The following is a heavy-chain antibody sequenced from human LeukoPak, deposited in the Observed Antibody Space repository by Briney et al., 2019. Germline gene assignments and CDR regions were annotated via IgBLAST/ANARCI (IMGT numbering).Heavy chain of an antibody. J-gene: IGHJ4*02. CDR3: ARDGHSSGWLRKYYFDY. V-gene: IGHV6-1*01. CDR1: GDSVSSNSAA. Sequence: SQTLSLICAISGDSVSSNSAAWNWIRQSPSRGLEWLGRTYYRSKWYNDYAVSVKSRITINPDTSKNQFSLQLNSVTPEDTAVYYCARDGHSSGWLRKYYFDYWGQGTLVTVSS. CDR2: TYYRSKWYN. D-gene: IGHD6-19*01.